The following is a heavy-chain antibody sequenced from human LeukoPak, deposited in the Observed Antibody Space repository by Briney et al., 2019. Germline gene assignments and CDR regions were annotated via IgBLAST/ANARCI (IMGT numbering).Heavy chain of an antibody. V-gene: IGHV4-30-4*01. Sequence: PSETLSLTCTVSGGSISSGDYCWSWIRQPPGKGLEWIGYIYYSGSTYYNPSLKSRVTTSVDTSNNQFPLMLSSVTAADTAVYYCARVYRIRNWFDPWGQGTLVTVSS. CDR1: GGSISSGDYC. J-gene: IGHJ5*02. D-gene: IGHD2-21*01. CDR3: ARVYRIRNWFDP. CDR2: IYYSGST.